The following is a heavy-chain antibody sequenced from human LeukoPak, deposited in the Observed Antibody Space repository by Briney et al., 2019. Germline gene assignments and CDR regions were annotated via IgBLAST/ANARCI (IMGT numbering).Heavy chain of an antibody. Sequence: GGTLRLSCAASGFTFSSYSLHWVRQPPGKGLEGVSYIRRSSSTKYYADSVKGRLTISRDNPKNTLYVQMNSLRSEDRAVYYFARDVETYGTNGVCHHYYYYYYMDVWGKGTTVTVSS. V-gene: IGHV3-48*04. D-gene: IGHD2-8*01. CDR1: GFTFSSYS. J-gene: IGHJ6*03. CDR2: IRRSSSTK. CDR3: ARDVETYGTNGVCHHYYYYYYMDV.